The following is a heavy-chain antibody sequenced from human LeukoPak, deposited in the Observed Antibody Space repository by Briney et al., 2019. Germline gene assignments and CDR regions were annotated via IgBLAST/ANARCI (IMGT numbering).Heavy chain of an antibody. CDR1: GGSISSYY. D-gene: IGHD5/OR15-5a*01. V-gene: IGHV4-59*12. CDR3: AKGNPFYDF. CDR2: IYYSGST. J-gene: IGHJ4*02. Sequence: SETLSLTCTVSGGSISSYYWSWIRQPPGKGLERIGYIYYSGSTNYNPSLKSRVTISVDTSKNQFSLTLSSVTAADTAVYYCAKGNPFYDFWGQGTLVTVSS.